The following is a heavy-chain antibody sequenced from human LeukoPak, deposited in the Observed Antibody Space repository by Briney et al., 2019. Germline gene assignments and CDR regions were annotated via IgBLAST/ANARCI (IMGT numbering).Heavy chain of an antibody. V-gene: IGHV3-48*01. CDR3: ARVSCSGGSCRPYHAFDI. J-gene: IGHJ3*02. D-gene: IGHD2-15*01. Sequence: GGSLRLSCAASGFTFSSYSMNWVRQALGKGLEWVSYISSSSSTIYYADSVKGRFTISRDNAKNSLYLQMNSLRAEDTAVYYCARVSCSGGSCRPYHAFDIWGQGTMVTVSS. CDR2: ISSSSSTI. CDR1: GFTFSSYS.